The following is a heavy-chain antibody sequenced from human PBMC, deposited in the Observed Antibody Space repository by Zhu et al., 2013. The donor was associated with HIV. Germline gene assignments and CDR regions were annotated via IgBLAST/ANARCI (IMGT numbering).Heavy chain of an antibody. Sequence: QVQLVQSGAEVKKPGSSVKVSCKASGGTFSSYAISWVRQAPGQGLEWMGGIIPIFGTANYAQKFQGRVTITADESTSTAYMELSSLRSEDTAVYYCARAPYYYDSTNYYYYGMDVWGQGTTVTVSS. J-gene: IGHJ6*02. V-gene: IGHV1-69*01. D-gene: IGHD3-22*01. CDR2: IIPIFGTA. CDR1: GGTFSSYA. CDR3: ARAPYYYDSTNYYYYGMDV.